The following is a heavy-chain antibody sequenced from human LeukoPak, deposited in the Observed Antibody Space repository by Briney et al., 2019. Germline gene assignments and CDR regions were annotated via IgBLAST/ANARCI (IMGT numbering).Heavy chain of an antibody. D-gene: IGHD3-22*01. CDR1: GGSISSSNW. CDR3: ARDEEINDSRGYYHFDY. Sequence: SETLSLTCAVSGGSISSSNWWSWVRQPPGKGLEWIGVIYHSGSTNYNPSLKSRVTISVDKSKNQFSLKLSSVTAADTAVYYCARDEEINDSRGYYHFDYWGQGTLVTVSS. V-gene: IGHV4-4*02. J-gene: IGHJ4*02. CDR2: IYHSGST.